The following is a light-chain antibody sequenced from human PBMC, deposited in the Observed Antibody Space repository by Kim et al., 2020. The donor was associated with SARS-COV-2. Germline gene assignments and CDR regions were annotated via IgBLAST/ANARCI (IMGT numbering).Light chain of an antibody. CDR2: DVS. J-gene: IGLJ3*02. Sequence: QSITNACTGTSSDVADYNYVSWYQQHPGKAPKLMIYDVSSRPSGVSNRFSGSKSGSTASLTISGLQTEDEADYYCSSYTSSTTRGVFGGGTQLTVL. V-gene: IGLV2-14*03. CDR1: SSDVADYNY. CDR3: SSYTSSTTRGV.